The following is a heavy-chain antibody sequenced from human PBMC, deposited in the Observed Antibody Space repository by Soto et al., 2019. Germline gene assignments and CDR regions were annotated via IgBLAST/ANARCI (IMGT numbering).Heavy chain of an antibody. J-gene: IGHJ4*02. D-gene: IGHD5-18*01. CDR3: ARAWGWVDTAMFVLDY. CDR1: GGSISSGGYY. CDR2: IYYSGST. Sequence: QVQLQESGPGLVKPSQTLSLTCTVSGGSISSGGYYWSWIRQHPGKGLEWIGYIYYSGSTYYNPSLKSRVTISVDTSKNQFSLKLSSVTAEDTAVYYCARAWGWVDTAMFVLDYWGQGTLVTVSS. V-gene: IGHV4-31*03.